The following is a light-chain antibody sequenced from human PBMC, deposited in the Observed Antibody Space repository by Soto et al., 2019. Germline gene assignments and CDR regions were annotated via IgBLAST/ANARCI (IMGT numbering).Light chain of an antibody. J-gene: IGKJ1*01. CDR2: GAS. V-gene: IGKV3-15*01. CDR1: QSVSTN. CDR3: QQYSFWRT. Sequence: RVLWLSKAPLSVSPLKSAYLXCRASQSVSTNLAWYQQKAGQAPRLLIYGASTRATGIPAWFSGSGSGTEFTLTFSRLQSEDFAVYYCQQYSFWRTFGQGTKVDIK.